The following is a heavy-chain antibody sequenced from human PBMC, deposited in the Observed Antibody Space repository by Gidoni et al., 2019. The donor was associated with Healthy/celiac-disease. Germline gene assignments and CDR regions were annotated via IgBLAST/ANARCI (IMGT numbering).Heavy chain of an antibody. CDR3: ARSGSPDYYYYYGMDV. CDR2: IIPIFGTA. J-gene: IGHJ6*04. CDR1: GGTFSSYA. V-gene: IGHV1-69*01. Sequence: QVQLVQSGAAEKKPGSSVKVSCKASGGTFSSYAISWVRQAPGQGLEWMGGIIPIFGTANYAQKFQGRVTITADESTSTAYMELSSLRSEDTAVYYCARSGSPDYYYYYGMDVWGKGTTVTVSS. D-gene: IGHD1-1*01.